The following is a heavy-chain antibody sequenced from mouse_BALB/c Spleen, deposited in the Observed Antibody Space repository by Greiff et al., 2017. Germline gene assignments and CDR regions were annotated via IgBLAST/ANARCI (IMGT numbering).Heavy chain of an antibody. CDR1: GYAFTNYW. D-gene: IGHD1-1*01. CDR2: IYPGSGNT. CDR3: ARGRYGSSYGAMDY. V-gene: IGHV1-63*01. J-gene: IGHJ4*01. Sequence: VKLVESGAELVRPGTSVKISCKASGYAFTNYWLGWVKQRPGHGLEWIGDIYPGSGNTYYNEKFKGKATLTADKSSSTAYMQLSSLTSEDSAVYFCARGRYGSSYGAMDYWGQGTSVTVSS.